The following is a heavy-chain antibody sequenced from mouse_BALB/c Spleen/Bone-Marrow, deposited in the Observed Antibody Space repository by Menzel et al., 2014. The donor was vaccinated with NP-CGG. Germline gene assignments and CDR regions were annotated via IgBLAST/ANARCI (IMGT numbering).Heavy chain of an antibody. CDR1: GFTFSSYA. Sequence: EVHLVESGGGLVKPGGSLKLSCAASGFTFSSYAMSWVRQPPEKRLEWVATISSGGSYTSYPDSATGRFTISRGNAKNTLYLRMSNLRSEDAALYYCARRGISGLLDYWGQGTTLTGSS. CDR3: ARRGISGLLDY. D-gene: IGHD3-1*01. J-gene: IGHJ2*01. V-gene: IGHV5-9-3*01. CDR2: ISSGGSYT.